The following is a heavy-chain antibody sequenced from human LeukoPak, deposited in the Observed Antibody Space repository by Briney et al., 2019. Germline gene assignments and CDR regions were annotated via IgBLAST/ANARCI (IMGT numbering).Heavy chain of an antibody. D-gene: IGHD2-15*01. J-gene: IGHJ4*02. Sequence: PGGSLRLSCAASGFTFSSYGMHWVRQAPGKGLEWVAVIWYDGSNKYYADSVKGRFTISRDNSKNTLYLQMNSLRAEDTAVYYCARVVVVAATDYWGQGTLVTVSS. V-gene: IGHV3-33*01. CDR3: ARVVVVAATDY. CDR1: GFTFSSYG. CDR2: IWYDGSNK.